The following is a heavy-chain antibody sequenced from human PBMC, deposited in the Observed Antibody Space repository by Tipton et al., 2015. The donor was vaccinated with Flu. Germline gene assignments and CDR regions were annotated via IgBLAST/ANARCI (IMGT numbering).Heavy chain of an antibody. V-gene: IGHV4-59*01. CDR1: GASINNYY. CDR3: SSYYIRAFDI. Sequence: GASINNYYWSWIRQPPGKGLEWIGYIYYSGNTNYNPPLKSRVTMSLDASKSHFSLKLSSVTAADTAMYYCSSYYIRAFDIWGQGTMVTVSS. CDR2: IYYSGNT. D-gene: IGHD3-10*01. J-gene: IGHJ3*02.